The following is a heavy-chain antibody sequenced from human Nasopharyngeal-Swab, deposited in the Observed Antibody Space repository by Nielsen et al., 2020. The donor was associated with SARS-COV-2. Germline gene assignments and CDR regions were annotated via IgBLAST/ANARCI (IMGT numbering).Heavy chain of an antibody. D-gene: IGHD6-13*01. J-gene: IGHJ4*02. CDR3: ARGYSSSWSDY. Sequence: LETLSLTCTVSGGSISSYYWSWIRQPPGKGLEWIGYIYYSGSTNYNPSLKSRVTISVDTSKNQFSLKLSSVTAADTAVYYCARGYSSSWSDYWGQGTLVTVSS. V-gene: IGHV4-59*01. CDR1: GGSISSYY. CDR2: IYYSGST.